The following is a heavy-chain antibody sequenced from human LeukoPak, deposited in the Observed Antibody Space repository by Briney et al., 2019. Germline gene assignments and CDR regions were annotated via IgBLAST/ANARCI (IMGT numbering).Heavy chain of an antibody. Sequence: SETLSLTCTVSGGSISSSSYYWGWIRQPPGQGLEWIGSVYYSGSTYYNPSLKSRVTISVDTSKNQFSLKLSSVTAADTAVYYCARQSYCSGGSCYSPKIDYWGQGTLVTVSS. V-gene: IGHV4-39*01. J-gene: IGHJ4*02. CDR3: ARQSYCSGGSCYSPKIDY. CDR2: VYYSGST. D-gene: IGHD2-15*01. CDR1: GGSISSSSYY.